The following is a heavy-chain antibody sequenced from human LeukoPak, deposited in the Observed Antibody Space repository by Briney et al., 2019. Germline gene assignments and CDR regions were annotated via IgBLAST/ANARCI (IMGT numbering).Heavy chain of an antibody. D-gene: IGHD6-13*01. CDR3: TRVGAAAGFDY. V-gene: IGHV3-49*04. CDR1: GFTFGDYA. J-gene: IGHJ4*02. Sequence: GGSLRLSCTASGFTFGDYAMSWVRQAPGKGLEWVGFIRSKAYGGTTEYAASVKGRFTISRDDSKSIAYLQMNSLKTEDTAVYYCTRVGAAAGFDYWGQGTLVTVSS. CDR2: IRSKAYGGTT.